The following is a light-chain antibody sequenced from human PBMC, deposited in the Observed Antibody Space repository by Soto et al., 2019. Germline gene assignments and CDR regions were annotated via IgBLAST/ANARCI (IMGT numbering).Light chain of an antibody. CDR3: QQSYSTPDT. J-gene: IGKJ2*01. CDR2: AAS. Sequence: DIQMTQSPSSLSASVGDTVTITCRASQRISSYLNWYQQKPGKAPKFLIYAASSLQSGVPSRFSASGSGTDFTLTISSLQPEDFATYYCQQSYSTPDTFGQGTKLEIK. CDR1: QRISSY. V-gene: IGKV1-39*01.